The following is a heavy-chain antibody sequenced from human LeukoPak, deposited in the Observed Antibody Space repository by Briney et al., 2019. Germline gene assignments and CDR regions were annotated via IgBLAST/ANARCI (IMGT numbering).Heavy chain of an antibody. V-gene: IGHV3-74*01. CDR1: GFTFSSYE. Sequence: QSGGSLRLSCAASGFTFSSYEMNWVRQAPGKGLVWVSRINSDGSSTSHADSVKGRFTISRDNAKNTLYLQMNSLRAEDTAVYYCARASYSGSYYGRLDYWGQGTLVTVSS. CDR3: ARASYSGSYYGRLDY. J-gene: IGHJ4*02. CDR2: INSDGSST. D-gene: IGHD1-26*01.